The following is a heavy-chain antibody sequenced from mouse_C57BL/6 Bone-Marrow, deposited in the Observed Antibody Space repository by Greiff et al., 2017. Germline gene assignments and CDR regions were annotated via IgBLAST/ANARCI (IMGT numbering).Heavy chain of an antibody. J-gene: IGHJ4*01. CDR1: GFNIKTTY. CDR3: ARFHDGYPYYDMDY. V-gene: IGHV14-3*01. CDR2: IDPANGNT. D-gene: IGHD2-3*01. Sequence: VQLQQSVAELVRPGASVKLSCTASGFNIKTTYMHWVKQRPEQGLEWIGRIDPANGNTKYAPKFQGKATITAAPSSNTAYLQLSSLASEDTASDYCARFHDGYPYYDMDYCGQGTSVTVSS.